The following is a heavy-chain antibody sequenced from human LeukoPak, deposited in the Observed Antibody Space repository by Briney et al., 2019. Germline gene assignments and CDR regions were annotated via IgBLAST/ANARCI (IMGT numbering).Heavy chain of an antibody. Sequence: PSETLSLTCTVSGGSISSYYWSWIRQPPGKGLEWIGYIYYSGSTNYNPSLKSRVTISVDTSKNQFSLKLSSVTAADTAVYYCARGPYGLGSYYGDYWGQGTLVTVSS. CDR2: IYYSGST. CDR1: GGSISSYY. J-gene: IGHJ4*02. CDR3: ARGPYGLGSYYGDY. V-gene: IGHV4-59*01. D-gene: IGHD3-10*01.